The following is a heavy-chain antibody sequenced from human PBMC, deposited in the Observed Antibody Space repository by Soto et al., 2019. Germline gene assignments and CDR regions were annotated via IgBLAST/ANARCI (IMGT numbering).Heavy chain of an antibody. CDR2: ISGSGGST. CDR1: GFTFSSYA. D-gene: IGHD3-22*01. CDR3: AKSIVDGTSHPRDAFDI. Sequence: EVQLLESGGGLVQPGGSLRLSCAASGFTFSSYAMSWVRQAPGKGLEWVSAISGSGGSTYYADSVKGRFTISRDNSKNTLFLQMNSLRAEDTAVYYCAKSIVDGTSHPRDAFDIWGQGTMVTVSS. J-gene: IGHJ3*02. V-gene: IGHV3-23*01.